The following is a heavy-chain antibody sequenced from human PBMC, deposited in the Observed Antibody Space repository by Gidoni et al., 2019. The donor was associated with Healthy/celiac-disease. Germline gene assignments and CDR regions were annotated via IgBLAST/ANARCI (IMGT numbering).Heavy chain of an antibody. CDR1: GFTFSSYG. Sequence: QVQLVESGGGVVQPGRSLRLSCAASGFTFSSYGMHWVRQAPGKGLEWVAVIWYDGSNKYYADSVKGRFTISRDNSKNTLYLQMNSLRAEDTAVYYCARGPGTSWEKYFDYWGQGTLVTVSS. V-gene: IGHV3-33*01. D-gene: IGHD2-2*01. CDR3: ARGPGTSWEKYFDY. J-gene: IGHJ4*02. CDR2: IWYDGSNK.